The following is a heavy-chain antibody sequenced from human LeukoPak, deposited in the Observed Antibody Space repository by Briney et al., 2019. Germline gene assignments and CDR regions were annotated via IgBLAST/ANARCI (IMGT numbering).Heavy chain of an antibody. CDR2: VFYSGRT. V-gene: IGHV4-39*07. CDR3: ARVGRFRQIGY. CDR1: GDSISSSRYY. D-gene: IGHD3-10*01. J-gene: IGHJ4*02. Sequence: SETLSLTCTVSGDSISSSRYYWAWIRQPPGKGLEWIESVFYSGRTYYKTSLKSRVTISVDTSKNQFSLNLSSVTAADTAVYYCARVGRFRQIGYWGQGTLVTFSS.